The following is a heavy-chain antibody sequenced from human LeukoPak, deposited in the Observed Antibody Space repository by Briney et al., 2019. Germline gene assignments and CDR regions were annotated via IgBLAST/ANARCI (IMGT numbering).Heavy chain of an antibody. J-gene: IGHJ3*02. Sequence: ASVKVSCKASGYTFTSYYMHWVRQAPGQGLEWMGIINPSGGSTSYAQKFQGRVTMTRDMSTSTVYMELSSLRAEDTAVYYCARDRVSSASDDAFDIWGQGTMVTVSS. CDR3: ARDRVSSASDDAFDI. CDR1: GYTFTSYY. D-gene: IGHD6-19*01. CDR2: INPSGGST. V-gene: IGHV1-46*01.